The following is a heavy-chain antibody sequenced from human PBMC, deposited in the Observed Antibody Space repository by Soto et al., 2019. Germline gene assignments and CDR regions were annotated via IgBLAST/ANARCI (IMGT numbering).Heavy chain of an antibody. CDR3: AKLPSSQNGMDV. J-gene: IGHJ6*02. CDR2: ISYDGSNK. Sequence: GGSLRLSCAASGFTFSSYGMHWVRQAPGKGLEWVAVISYDGSNKYYADSVKGRFTISRDNSKNTLYLQMNSLRAEDTAVYYCAKLPSSQNGMDVWGRGTTVSVSS. D-gene: IGHD3-10*01. CDR1: GFTFSSYG. V-gene: IGHV3-30*18.